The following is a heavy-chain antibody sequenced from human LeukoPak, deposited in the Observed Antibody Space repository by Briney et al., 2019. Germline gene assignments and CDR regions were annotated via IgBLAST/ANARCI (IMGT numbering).Heavy chain of an antibody. J-gene: IGHJ6*03. V-gene: IGHV3-30*02. D-gene: IGHD2-8*02. CDR3: AKDLLYCTDTTCRDFFYYYMDL. Sequence: GGSLRLSCAASGFSFTRYGIHWVRQAPGKGLEWVTFIRYDGSNKYYADSVKGRFTISRDNSKNTVYLQMNSLRAEDTAMYYCAKDLLYCTDTTCRDFFYYYMDLWGKGTTVTVSS. CDR2: IRYDGSNK. CDR1: GFSFTRYG.